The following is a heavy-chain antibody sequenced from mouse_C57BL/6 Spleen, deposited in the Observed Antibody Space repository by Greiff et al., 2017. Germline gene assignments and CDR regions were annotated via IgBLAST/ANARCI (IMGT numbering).Heavy chain of an antibody. J-gene: IGHJ2*01. V-gene: IGHV1-81*01. CDR2: IYPSSSYT. Sequence: VLLLQSGADLVRPGASVKLSCAASGFTFRSYGISWVKQSTGQSLEWIGKIYPSSSYTYYQEKFKGRVTITADNSSSTVYLELRSLKSEDSAIYFCAREAGSRGYFDYWGQGTTLTVSS. CDR3: AREAGSRGYFDY. CDR1: GFTFRSYG.